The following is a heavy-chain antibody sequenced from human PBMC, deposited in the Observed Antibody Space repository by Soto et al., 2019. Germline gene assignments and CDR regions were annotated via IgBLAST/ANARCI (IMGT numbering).Heavy chain of an antibody. J-gene: IGHJ4*02. Sequence: EVQLVESGGGLVQPGGSLRLSCAASGFTFSSYSMNWVRQAPGKGLEWVSYISSSSSTIYYADSVKGRFTISRDNAKNSLYLQMNSLRAEDTAVYYCARDTYGSGSYYNVFDYWGQGTLVTVSS. CDR3: ARDTYGSGSYYNVFDY. D-gene: IGHD3-10*01. CDR2: ISSSSSTI. V-gene: IGHV3-48*01. CDR1: GFTFSSYS.